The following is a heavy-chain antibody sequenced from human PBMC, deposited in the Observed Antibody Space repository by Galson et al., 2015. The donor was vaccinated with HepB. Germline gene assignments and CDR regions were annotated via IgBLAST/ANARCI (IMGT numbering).Heavy chain of an antibody. J-gene: IGHJ4*02. CDR1: GYTLTELS. CDR3: ATDLSSNYTTYYTD. D-gene: IGHD2-2*02. V-gene: IGHV1-24*01. CDR2: SDPEDGET. Sequence: SVKVSCKVSGYTLTELSVHWVRQAPGKGLEWMGGSDPEDGETIYAQGVQGRLTMTEDTSTDTAYMEMSSLRSEDTAVYYCATDLSSNYTTYYTDWGQGTLVTVSS.